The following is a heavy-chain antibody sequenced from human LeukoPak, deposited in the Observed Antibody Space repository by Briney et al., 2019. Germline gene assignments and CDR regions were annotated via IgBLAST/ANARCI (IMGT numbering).Heavy chain of an antibody. V-gene: IGHV4-59*01. CDR1: GGSISSYY. Sequence: SETLSLTCTVSGGSISSYYWSWIRQPPGKGLEWIGYIYYSGSTNYNPSLKSRVTISVDTSKNQFSLKLSSVTAADTAVYYCARGPSSLGYCSGGSCYRGENAFDIWGQGTMVTVSS. CDR3: ARGPSSLGYCSGGSCYRGENAFDI. J-gene: IGHJ3*02. CDR2: IYYSGST. D-gene: IGHD2-15*01.